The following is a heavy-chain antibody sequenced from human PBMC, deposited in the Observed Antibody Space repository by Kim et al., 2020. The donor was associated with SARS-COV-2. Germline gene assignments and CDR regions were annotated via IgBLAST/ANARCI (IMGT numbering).Heavy chain of an antibody. CDR2: IAPDGSEK. CDR3: SRSLLTGPHRAQHFHV. D-gene: IGHD2-2*01. V-gene: IGHV3-7*01. CDR1: GFSFSSDW. Sequence: GGSLRLSCVVSGFSFSSDWISWLRQAPGKGLEWVANIAPDGSEKYFTDSVQGRFSISRDNARRSLNLQMNSLRAEDSALYYFSRSLLTGPHRAQHFHVWG. J-gene: IGHJ6*01.